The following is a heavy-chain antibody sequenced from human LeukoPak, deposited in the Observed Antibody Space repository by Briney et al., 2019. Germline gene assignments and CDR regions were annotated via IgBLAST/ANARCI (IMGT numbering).Heavy chain of an antibody. CDR1: GFTFSDYY. CDR2: ISSSGSTT. Sequence: GGSLRLSCAASGFTFSDYYMSWIRQAPGKGLEWVSYISSSGSTTSYADSVKGRSTTPRNNAKNSWYLKMSSLRAEDTAVYYCAKDYHRYSYGLDWGQGNLVTVSS. D-gene: IGHD5-18*01. V-gene: IGHV3-11*01. CDR3: AKDYHRYSYGLD. J-gene: IGHJ4*02.